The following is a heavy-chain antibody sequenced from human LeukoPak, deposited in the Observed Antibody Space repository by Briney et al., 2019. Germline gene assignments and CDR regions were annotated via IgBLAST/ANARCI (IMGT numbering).Heavy chain of an antibody. J-gene: IGHJ4*02. V-gene: IGHV3-21*01. Sequence: GGSLRLSCAASGFDFTIFTMGWVRQAPGKGLEWASSISSGSSYMYQADSVKGRFTISRDNAKNSLFLQVNSLGVDDTAVYYCVREGYCSSANCHFDYWGQGTLVTVSS. CDR3: VREGYCSSANCHFDY. CDR2: ISSGSSYM. D-gene: IGHD2-2*01. CDR1: GFDFTIFT.